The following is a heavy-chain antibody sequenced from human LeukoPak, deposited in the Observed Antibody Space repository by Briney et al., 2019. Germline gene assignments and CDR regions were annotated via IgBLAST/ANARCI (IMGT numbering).Heavy chain of an antibody. CDR3: ARDGVTYSSGWYDDGLEDDY. CDR2: INPSGGST. D-gene: IGHD6-19*01. CDR1: GYTFTSYY. J-gene: IGHJ4*02. Sequence: ASVKVSCKASGYTFTSYYMHWVRQAPGQGLEWMGIINPSGGSTSYAQKFQGRVTMTRDTSTSTVYMELSSLRSEDTAVYYCARDGVTYSSGWYDDGLEDDYWGQRTLITVSS. V-gene: IGHV1-46*03.